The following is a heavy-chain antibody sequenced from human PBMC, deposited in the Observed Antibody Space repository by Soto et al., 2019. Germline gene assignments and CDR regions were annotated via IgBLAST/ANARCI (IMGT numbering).Heavy chain of an antibody. D-gene: IGHD6-13*01. CDR3: AVISIAAAGNNWFDP. CDR1: GFTFSSYS. V-gene: IGHV3-23*01. CDR2: ISGSGGST. J-gene: IGHJ5*02. Sequence: GGSLRLSCAASGFTFSSYSMSWVSQAPGKGLEWVSAISGSGGSTYYADSVKGRFTISRDNSKNTLYLQMNSLRAEDTAVYYCAVISIAAAGNNWFDPWGQGTLVTVSS.